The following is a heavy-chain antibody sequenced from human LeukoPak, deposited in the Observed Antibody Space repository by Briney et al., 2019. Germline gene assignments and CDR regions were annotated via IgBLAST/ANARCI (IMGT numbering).Heavy chain of an antibody. V-gene: IGHV4-34*01. CDR1: GGSFSGYY. Sequence: SETLSLTCAVYGGSFSGYYWSWIRQPPGKGLEWIGEINHSGSTNYNPSLKSRVTISVDTSKNQFSLKLSSVTAVDTAVYYCARGGYAGIAVANWFDPWGQGTLVTVSS. D-gene: IGHD6-19*01. CDR3: ARGGYAGIAVANWFDP. CDR2: INHSGST. J-gene: IGHJ5*02.